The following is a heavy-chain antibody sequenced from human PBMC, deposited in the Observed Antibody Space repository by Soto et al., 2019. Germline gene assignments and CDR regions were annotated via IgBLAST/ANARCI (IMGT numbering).Heavy chain of an antibody. CDR1: GFTFSSYS. V-gene: IGHV3-21*01. CDR2: ISSSSSYI. J-gene: IGHJ4*02. D-gene: IGHD5-18*01. CDR3: ASDEPGYSYGYGLGY. Sequence: LTLSCAPSGFTFSSYSIHWVRQAPGKGLEWVSSISSSSSYIYYADSVKGRFTISRDNAKNSLYLQMNSLRAEDTAVYYCASDEPGYSYGYGLGYWGQGTLVTVSS.